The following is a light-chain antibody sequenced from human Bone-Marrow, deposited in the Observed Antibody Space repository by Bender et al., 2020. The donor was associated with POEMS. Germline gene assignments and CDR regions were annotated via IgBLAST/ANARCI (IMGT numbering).Light chain of an antibody. CDR2: KDS. CDR3: QSTDSSGTYAV. CDR1: NIGSKI. J-gene: IGLJ2*01. Sequence: SYVLTQTPSVSVAPGQTARITCGGNNIGSKILHWYQQKPGQAPVMVIYKDSERPSGIPERFSGSSSGTTVTLTISGVQAEDEADYYCQSTDSSGTYAVFGGGTKLTVL. V-gene: IGLV3-25*03.